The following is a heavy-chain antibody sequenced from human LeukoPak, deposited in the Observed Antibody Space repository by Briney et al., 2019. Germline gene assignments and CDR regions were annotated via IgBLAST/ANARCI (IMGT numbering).Heavy chain of an antibody. V-gene: IGHV3-74*01. D-gene: IGHD2-2*01. CDR2: INSDGSTT. CDR1: GFTFITYT. Sequence: GGSLRLSCAASGFTFITYTMNWVRQAPGKGLVWVSRINSDGSTTNYADSVKGRFTISRDNAKNTLYLQMNSLRAEDTAVYYCWVPATAGEADYWGQGTLVTVSS. J-gene: IGHJ4*02. CDR3: WVPATAGEADY.